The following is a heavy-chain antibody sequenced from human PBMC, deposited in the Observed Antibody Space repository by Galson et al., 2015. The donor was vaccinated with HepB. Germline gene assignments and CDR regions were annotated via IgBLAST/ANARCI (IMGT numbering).Heavy chain of an antibody. CDR2: ITSKGDST. CDR3: AKGYGLFDS. V-gene: IGHV3-23*05. J-gene: IGHJ5*01. CDR1: GFAFDSHA. Sequence: SLRLSCAASGFAFDSHAMSWVRQAPGRGLEWISGITSKGDSTFYADSVKGRFTVSKDNSNSMLYLQMNSLRAEDAGLYFCAKGYGLFDSWGQGILVTVSS. D-gene: IGHD5-18*01.